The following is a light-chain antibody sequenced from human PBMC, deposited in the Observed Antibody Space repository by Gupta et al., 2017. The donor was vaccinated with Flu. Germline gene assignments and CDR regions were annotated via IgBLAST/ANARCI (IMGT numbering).Light chain of an antibody. V-gene: IGLV2-8*01. Sequence: SVTSACNGGSSKIGCYNYDSWNQQHPGKDHKPVIYEVRGRPAGGPDRFSGYKTGNTASLTVAGLQAEDEADYYCGSWAGGSYVFGTGTKVTVL. CDR2: EVR. CDR1: SSKIGCYNY. J-gene: IGLJ1*01. CDR3: GSWAGGSYV.